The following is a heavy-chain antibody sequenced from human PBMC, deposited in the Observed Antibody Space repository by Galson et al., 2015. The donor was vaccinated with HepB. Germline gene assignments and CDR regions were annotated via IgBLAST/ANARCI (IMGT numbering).Heavy chain of an antibody. D-gene: IGHD1-1*01. J-gene: IGHJ4*02. CDR1: GGSINIGRYY. CDR3: ARVHNPPSTVDLIDY. Sequence: TLSLTCTVSGGSINIGRYYWSWIRQPAGKGLEWIGRIYGSGSTYYNPSLKSRVTMSVDTYKNQFSLKLSSVTAADTAVYYCARVHNPPSTVDLIDYWGQGTLVTVSS. CDR2: IYGSGST. V-gene: IGHV4-61*02.